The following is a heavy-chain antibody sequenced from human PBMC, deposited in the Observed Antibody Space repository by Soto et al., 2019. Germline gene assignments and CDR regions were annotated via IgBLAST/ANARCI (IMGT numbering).Heavy chain of an antibody. CDR3: ASRYYDSRGYTYFQH. D-gene: IGHD3-22*01. J-gene: IGHJ1*01. Sequence: PGGSLRLACAASGFTFTSNAMNWVRQAPGKGLEWVSYISSSGSTIYYADSVKRRFTISRDNAKNSLYLQMNSLRAEHTAVYYCASRYYDSRGYTYFQHWGQGT. V-gene: IGHV3-48*03. CDR1: GFTFTSNA. CDR2: ISSSGSTI.